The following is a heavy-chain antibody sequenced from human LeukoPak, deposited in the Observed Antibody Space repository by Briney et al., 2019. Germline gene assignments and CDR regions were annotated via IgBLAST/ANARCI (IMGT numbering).Heavy chain of an antibody. D-gene: IGHD3-3*01. V-gene: IGHV4-38-2*02. CDR1: GYSISSGYY. Sequence: SETLSLTCTVSGYSISSGYYWGWIRQPPGKGLEWIGSIYHTGSTYYNPSLKSRVAISVDTSRNHFSLKLSSVTAADTAVYYCARAYRFLFMDVWGKGTTVTVSS. CDR2: IYHTGST. CDR3: ARAYRFLFMDV. J-gene: IGHJ6*03.